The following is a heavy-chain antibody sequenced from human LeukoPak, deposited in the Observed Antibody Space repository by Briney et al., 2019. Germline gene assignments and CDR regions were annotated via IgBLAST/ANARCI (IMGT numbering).Heavy chain of an antibody. D-gene: IGHD1-26*01. CDR1: GFTFSSCA. J-gene: IGHJ4*02. CDR2: ISGSGGST. Sequence: GGSLRLSCAASGFTFSSCAMSWVRQAPGKGLEWVSAISGSGGSTYYADSVKGRFTISRDNSKNTLYLQMNSLRAEDTAVYYCAKVSRGSYLFDYWGQGTLVTVSS. CDR3: AKVSRGSYLFDY. V-gene: IGHV3-23*01.